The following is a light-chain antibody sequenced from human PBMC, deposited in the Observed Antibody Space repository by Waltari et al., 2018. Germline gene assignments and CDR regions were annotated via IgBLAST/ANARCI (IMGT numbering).Light chain of an antibody. CDR1: QSISKY. V-gene: IGKV3-20*01. Sequence: VLTQSPGTLSLSPGDTATLSCRASQSISKYLVGYQQRPGHAPRLLIYAASTRATGVPDRFSGSGYGTDFTLTISRLEPEDFAVYYCQNHERLPATFGQGTKVEIK. CDR2: AAS. CDR3: QNHERLPAT. J-gene: IGKJ1*01.